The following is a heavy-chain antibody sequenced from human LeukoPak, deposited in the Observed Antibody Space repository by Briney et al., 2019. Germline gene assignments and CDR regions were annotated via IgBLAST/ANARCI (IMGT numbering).Heavy chain of an antibody. V-gene: IGHV1-69*01. CDR1: GGTFSSYA. Sequence: ASVKVSCKASGGTFSSYAINWVRQAPGQGLEWMGGIIPIFGTANYAQKFQGRVTITADESTSTAYMELSSLRSEDTAVYYCARGGGTYSSGWYSPFDYWGQGTLVTVSS. J-gene: IGHJ4*02. CDR3: ARGGGTYSSGWYSPFDY. D-gene: IGHD6-19*01. CDR2: IIPIFGTA.